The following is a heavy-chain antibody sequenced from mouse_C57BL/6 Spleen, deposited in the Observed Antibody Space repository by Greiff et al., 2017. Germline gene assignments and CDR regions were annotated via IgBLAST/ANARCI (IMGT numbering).Heavy chain of an antibody. D-gene: IGHD1-1*02. CDR2: IRNKANGYTT. CDR1: GFTFTDYY. Sequence: EVQLQQSGGGLVQPGGSLSLSCAASGFTFTDYYMSWVRQPPGKALEWLGFIRNKANGYTTEYSASVKGRFTISRDNSQSILYRQMNALRAEDSATYYCARYGSYDYYAMDYWGQGTSVTFSS. V-gene: IGHV7-3*01. CDR3: ARYGSYDYYAMDY. J-gene: IGHJ4*01.